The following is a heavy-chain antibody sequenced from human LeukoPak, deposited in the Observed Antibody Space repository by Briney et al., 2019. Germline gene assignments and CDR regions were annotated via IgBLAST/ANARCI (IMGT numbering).Heavy chain of an antibody. V-gene: IGHV4-59*08. CDR2: IYYSGST. J-gene: IGHJ4*02. Sequence: PSETLSLTCTVSGGSISSYYWSWIRQPPGKGLEWIGYIYYSGSTNYNPSLKSRVTISVDTSKSQFSLKLSSVTAADTAVYYCASLRGTAMAYFDYWGQGTLVTVSS. CDR1: GGSISSYY. CDR3: ASLRGTAMAYFDY. D-gene: IGHD5-18*01.